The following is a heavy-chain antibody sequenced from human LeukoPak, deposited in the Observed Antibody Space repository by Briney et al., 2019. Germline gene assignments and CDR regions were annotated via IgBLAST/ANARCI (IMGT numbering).Heavy chain of an antibody. D-gene: IGHD6-19*01. CDR3: AKGLFSWLVREDDAFDI. J-gene: IGHJ3*02. V-gene: IGHV3-30*18. CDR2: ISYDGSNK. Sequence: PGGSLRLSCAASGFTFSSYGMLWVRQAPGKGLEWVAVISYDGSNKYYADSVKGRFTISRDNFMNTLYLKMNSLRAEDTGVYYCAKGLFSWLVREDDAFDIWGQGTMVTVSS. CDR1: GFTFSSYG.